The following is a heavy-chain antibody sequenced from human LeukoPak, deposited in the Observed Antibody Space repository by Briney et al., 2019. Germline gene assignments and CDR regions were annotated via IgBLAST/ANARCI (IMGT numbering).Heavy chain of an antibody. J-gene: IGHJ4*02. Sequence: GGSLRLSCAASGFTFRSYGMHWVRQAPGKGLEWVAFIRYDGSNKYYADSVKGRFTISRDNSKNTLFLQMSSLRAEDTAVYSCAKEASRGYSFAYTPIEKPYYFDYWGQGTLVTVSS. CDR2: IRYDGSNK. CDR1: GFTFRSYG. D-gene: IGHD5-18*01. V-gene: IGHV3-30*02. CDR3: AKEASRGYSFAYTPIEKPYYFDY.